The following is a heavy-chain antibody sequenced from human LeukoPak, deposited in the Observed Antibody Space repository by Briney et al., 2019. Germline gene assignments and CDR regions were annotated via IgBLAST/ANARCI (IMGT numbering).Heavy chain of an antibody. D-gene: IGHD6-19*01. CDR2: IKQDGSEK. J-gene: IGHJ5*02. CDR3: AREFRSGYNSRWFDN. V-gene: IGHV3-7*01. Sequence: GGSLTLSCAASGIILSSYWMSWVRQAPGKGLEWVANIKQDGSEKWYVDSVKGRFTISRDNAKNSLYLQMNSLRVEDTAVYYCAREFRSGYNSRWFDNWGQGTLVTVSS. CDR1: GIILSSYW.